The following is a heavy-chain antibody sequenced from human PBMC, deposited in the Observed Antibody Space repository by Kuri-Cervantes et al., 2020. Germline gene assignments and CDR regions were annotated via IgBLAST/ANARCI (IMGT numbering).Heavy chain of an antibody. J-gene: IGHJ6*03. D-gene: IGHD3-9*01. V-gene: IGHV3-21*01. CDR3: ARVGGYYDILTGYYWDYYYMDV. Sequence: ETLSLTCAASGFTFSSYSMNWVRQAPGKGLEWVSSISSSSSYIYYADSVKGRFTISRDNAKNSLYLQMNSLRAEDTAVYYCARVGGYYDILTGYYWDYYYMDVWGKGTTVTVSS. CDR1: GFTFSSYS. CDR2: ISSSSSYI.